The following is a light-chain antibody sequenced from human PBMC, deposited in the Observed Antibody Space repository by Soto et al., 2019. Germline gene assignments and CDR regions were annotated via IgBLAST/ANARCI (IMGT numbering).Light chain of an antibody. CDR1: QAISNY. CDR3: QQYDNLLLT. CDR2: DAS. J-gene: IGKJ4*01. V-gene: IGKV1-33*01. Sequence: DIQMTQSPSSLSASVGDRVTITCQASQAISNYLNWYQQKPGKAPQLLIYDASNLETGVPSRFSGSGSGTDFTFTISRLQPEDIATYYCQQYDNLLLTFGGGTKVESK.